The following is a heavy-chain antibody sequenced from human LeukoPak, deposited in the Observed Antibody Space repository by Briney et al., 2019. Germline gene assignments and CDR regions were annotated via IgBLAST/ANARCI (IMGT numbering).Heavy chain of an antibody. CDR1: GFTFYSYG. CDR3: AKDNRGYFDF. CDR2: ISYNGRNN. Sequence: GSLRLSCAASGFTFYSYGMHWVRQAPGKGLEWVALISYNGRNNYYADSVKGRFTISRDNSKNTLYLQVSSLRTEDTAVYFCAKDNRGYFDFWGQGTLVTVSS. J-gene: IGHJ4*02. V-gene: IGHV3-30*18. D-gene: IGHD3-16*01.